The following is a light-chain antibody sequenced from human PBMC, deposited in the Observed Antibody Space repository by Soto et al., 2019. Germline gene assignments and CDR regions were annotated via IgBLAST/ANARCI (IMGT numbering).Light chain of an antibody. V-gene: IGKV3-11*01. CDR1: RDVYTY. J-gene: IGKJ4*01. CDR2: DAS. Sequence: EVILTQSPVTLSVSPGERVTLSCRASRDVYTYVAWFQQKPGQAPRLVIHDASNRAAGIPARFSGSGSGTDFCLTISGVEPEDSAVYYCQQHSNWPPLTFGGGTKLEIQ. CDR3: QQHSNWPPLT.